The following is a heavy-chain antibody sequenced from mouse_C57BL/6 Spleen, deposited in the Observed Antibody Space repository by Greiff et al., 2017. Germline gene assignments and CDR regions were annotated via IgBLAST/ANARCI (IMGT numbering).Heavy chain of an antibody. Sequence: DAGGGLVQPKGSLKLSCVASGFTFNTYAMHWVRQAPGKGLEWVARIRSKSSNYATYYADSVKDRFTISRDDSQSMLYLQMNNLKAEDTAMYYCVRGYDYDGGGYAMDYWGQGTSVTVSS. CDR3: VRGYDYDGGGYAMDY. V-gene: IGHV10-3*01. CDR1: GFTFNTYA. D-gene: IGHD2-4*01. J-gene: IGHJ4*01. CDR2: IRSKSSNYAT.